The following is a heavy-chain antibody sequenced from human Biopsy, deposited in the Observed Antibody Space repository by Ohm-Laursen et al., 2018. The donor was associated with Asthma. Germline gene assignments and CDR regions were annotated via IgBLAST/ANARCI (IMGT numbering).Heavy chain of an antibody. CDR2: IYHSGPT. V-gene: IGHV4-4*02. CDR1: GGSIISSGW. J-gene: IGHJ6*02. D-gene: IGHD6-19*01. Sequence: GTLSHTCTVSGGSIISSGWWSWVRQTPGKGLEWIGEIYHSGPTNYNPSLKSRVTISVDKSKNQFSLKLTSVTAADTAVYYCAKIYDRLVLYGMDVWGQGTTVTVSS. CDR3: AKIYDRLVLYGMDV.